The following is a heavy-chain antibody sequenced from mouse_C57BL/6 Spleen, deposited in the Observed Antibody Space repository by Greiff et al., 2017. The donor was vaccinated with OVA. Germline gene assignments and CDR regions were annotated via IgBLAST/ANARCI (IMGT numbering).Heavy chain of an antibody. D-gene: IGHD2-4*01. CDR1: GYTFTDYN. J-gene: IGHJ1*03. CDR2: INPNNGGT. CDR3: ARRGYDYDNRYFDV. Sequence: VQLQQSGPELVKPGASVKIPCKASGYTFTDYNMDWVKQSHGKSLEWIGDINPNNGGTIYNQKFKGKATLTVDKSSSTAYMELRSLTSEDTAVYYCARRGYDYDNRYFDVWGTGTTVTVSS. V-gene: IGHV1-18*01.